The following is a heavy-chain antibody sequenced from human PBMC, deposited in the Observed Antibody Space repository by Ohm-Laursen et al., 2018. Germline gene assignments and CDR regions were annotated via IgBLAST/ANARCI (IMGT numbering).Heavy chain of an antibody. J-gene: IGHJ5*02. D-gene: IGHD2-15*01. CDR3: SVVVAATGSYWFDP. CDR1: GYTFTSYG. V-gene: IGHV1-18*01. Sequence: GSSVTVSCKASGYTFTSYGISWVRQAPGQGLEWMGWISAYNGNTNYAQKLQGRVTMTTDTSTSTAYMALRSLRSDDTAVYYCSVVVAATGSYWFDPWGQGTLVTVSS. CDR2: ISAYNGNT.